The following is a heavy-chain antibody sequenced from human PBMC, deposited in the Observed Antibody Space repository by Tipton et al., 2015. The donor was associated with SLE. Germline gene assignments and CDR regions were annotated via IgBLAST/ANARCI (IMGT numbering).Heavy chain of an antibody. CDR1: GGSTSDTN. Sequence: TLSLTCAVYGGSTSDTNWSWIRQPPGKGLEWIGEIHHIGGTKYSPSLKSRVTISIDTSKNQFSLKLISVTAADTAVYYCARHFGWCFDVWGQGTMVTVSS. J-gene: IGHJ3*01. D-gene: IGHD2-21*01. CDR2: IHHIGGT. V-gene: IGHV4-34*01. CDR3: ARHFGWCFDV.